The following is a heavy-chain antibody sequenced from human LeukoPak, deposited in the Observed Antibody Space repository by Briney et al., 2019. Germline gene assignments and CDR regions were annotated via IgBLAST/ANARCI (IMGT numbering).Heavy chain of an antibody. D-gene: IGHD3-10*01. CDR3: ARVQRTMVRGVINGYYYYYMDV. Sequence: ASVKVSCKASGYTFTSYDINWVRQATGQGLEWMGWMNPNSGNTGYAQKFQGRVTMTRNTSISTAYVELSSLRSEDTAVYYCARVQRTMVRGVINGYYYYYMDVWGKGTTVTISS. CDR2: MNPNSGNT. CDR1: GYTFTSYD. J-gene: IGHJ6*03. V-gene: IGHV1-8*01.